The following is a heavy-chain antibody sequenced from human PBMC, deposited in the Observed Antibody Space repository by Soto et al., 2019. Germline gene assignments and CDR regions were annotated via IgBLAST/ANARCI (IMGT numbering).Heavy chain of an antibody. V-gene: IGHV3-11*05. Sequence: QVQLVESGGGLVKPGGSLRLSCVASGFTFSDHYMTWIRQAPGKGLEWLSYISTSSSYTNYADSVKGRFTISRDNAVNSLYLQMNSLRAEDTAVYYCARLRLTGYFDYWGQGTLVTVSS. CDR1: GFTFSDHY. CDR3: ARLRLTGYFDY. CDR2: ISTSSSYT. J-gene: IGHJ4*02.